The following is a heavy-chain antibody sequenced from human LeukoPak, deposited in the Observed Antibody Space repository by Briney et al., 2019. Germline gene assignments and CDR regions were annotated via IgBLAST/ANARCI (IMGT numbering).Heavy chain of an antibody. V-gene: IGHV3-21*04. D-gene: IGHD3-22*01. CDR3: AKDWPLYYYDSSGYNPPYYFDY. CDR1: GFTFSSYG. CDR2: ISSSSNYI. J-gene: IGHJ4*02. Sequence: GGTLRLSCAASGFTFSSYGMSWVRQAPGKGLEWVSSISSSSNYIYYADSVKGRFTISRDNAKNSLYLQMNSLRAEDTAVYYCAKDWPLYYYDSSGYNPPYYFDYWGQGTLVTVSS.